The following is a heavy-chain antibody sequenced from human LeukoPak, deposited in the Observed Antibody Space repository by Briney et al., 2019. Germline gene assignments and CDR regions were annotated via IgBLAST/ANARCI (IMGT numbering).Heavy chain of an antibody. CDR2: IYYSGST. CDR3: ARTDSSGSQDYYYYMDV. CDR1: GGSISSYY. D-gene: IGHD6-19*01. J-gene: IGHJ6*03. V-gene: IGHV4-59*01. Sequence: SETLSLTCTVSGGSISSYYWSWIRQPPGKGLEWIGYIYYSGSTNYNPSLKSRVTISVDTSKNQFSPKLSSVTAADTAVYYCARTDSSGSQDYYYYMDVWGKGTTVTISS.